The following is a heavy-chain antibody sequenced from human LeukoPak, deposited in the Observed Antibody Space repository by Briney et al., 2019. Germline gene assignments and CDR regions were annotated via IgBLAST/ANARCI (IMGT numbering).Heavy chain of an antibody. V-gene: IGHV3-11*04. CDR1: GFTFSDYY. J-gene: IGHJ4*02. D-gene: IGHD4-17*01. Sequence: GGSLRLSCAASGFTFSDYYMSWIRQAPGKGLEWVSYISSSGSTIYYADSVKGRFTISRDNAKNTLYLQMNSLRAEDTAVYYCAKDWVQYGDYLDYWGQGTLVTVSS. CDR2: ISSSGSTI. CDR3: AKDWVQYGDYLDY.